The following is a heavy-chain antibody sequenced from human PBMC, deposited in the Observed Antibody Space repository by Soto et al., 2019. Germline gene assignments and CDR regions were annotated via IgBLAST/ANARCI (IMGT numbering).Heavy chain of an antibody. CDR3: AKGRYFDSSGGCANY. J-gene: IGHJ4*02. D-gene: IGHD3-22*01. CDR1: GFIFDNYA. Sequence: EVKLLESGGDLVPPGASARLSCITSGFIFDNYAMSWVRQSPGRGLEWVAAISGSGHATYYTQSVQGRFIISRDKSKKTVFLQMHNLRAEDTAVYYCAKGRYFDSSGGCANYWGLGTLVTVSS. CDR2: ISGSGHAT. V-gene: IGHV3-23*01.